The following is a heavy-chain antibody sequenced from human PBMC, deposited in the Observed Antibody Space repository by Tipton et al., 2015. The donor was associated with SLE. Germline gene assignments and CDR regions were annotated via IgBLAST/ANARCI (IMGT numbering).Heavy chain of an antibody. D-gene: IGHD1-1*01. CDR3: AREGTGTTRTFDY. Sequence: LRLSCTVSGGSISSYYWSWIRQPPGKGLEWIGYIYYSGSTNYNPSLKSRVTISVDTSKNQFSLKLSSVTAADTAVYYCAREGTGTTRTFDYWGQGTLVTVSS. CDR2: IYYSGST. CDR1: GGSISSYY. V-gene: IGHV4-59*01. J-gene: IGHJ4*02.